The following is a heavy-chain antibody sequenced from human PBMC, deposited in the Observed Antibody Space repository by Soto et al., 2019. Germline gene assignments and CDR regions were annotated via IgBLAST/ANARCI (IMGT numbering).Heavy chain of an antibody. CDR1: GFTFSNYG. Sequence: PGGSLRLSCAASGFTFSNYGMHWVRQAPGKGLEWVAVISYDGTNKFYADSVKGRFTISRDNSKNTLFLQMNSLRAEDAAVYYCAKEDSDSVPYYPVSPGFDYCGPGTLVTVSS. CDR2: ISYDGTNK. D-gene: IGHD3-22*01. V-gene: IGHV3-30*18. J-gene: IGHJ4*02. CDR3: AKEDSDSVPYYPVSPGFDY.